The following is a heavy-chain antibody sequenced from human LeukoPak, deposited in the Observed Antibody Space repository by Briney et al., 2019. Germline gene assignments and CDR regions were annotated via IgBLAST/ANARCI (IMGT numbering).Heavy chain of an antibody. V-gene: IGHV4-59*01. D-gene: IGHD1-26*01. CDR3: ARDVVGGGNFDY. J-gene: IGHJ4*02. CDR2: SYYSGST. CDR1: DDSISSYY. Sequence: SETLSLTCTVSDDSISSYYWSWIRQPPGKGLEWIGCSYYSGSTNYNPSLKSRVTISVDTSKNQFSLKLSSVTAADTAVYYCARDVVGGGNFDYWGQGTLVTVSS.